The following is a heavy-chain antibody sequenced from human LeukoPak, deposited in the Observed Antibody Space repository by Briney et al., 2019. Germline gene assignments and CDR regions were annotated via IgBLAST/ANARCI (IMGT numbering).Heavy chain of an antibody. J-gene: IGHJ3*02. CDR1: GGSISSYY. V-gene: IGHV4-34*01. CDR2: INHSGST. Sequence: KTSETLSLTCTVSGGSISSYYWSWVRQPPGKGLEWSGEINHSGSTNYNPSLKSRVTISVDTSKNQFSLKLSSVTAADTAVYYCAKHPRRADAFNIWGQGTMVTVSS. CDR3: AKHPRRADAFNI.